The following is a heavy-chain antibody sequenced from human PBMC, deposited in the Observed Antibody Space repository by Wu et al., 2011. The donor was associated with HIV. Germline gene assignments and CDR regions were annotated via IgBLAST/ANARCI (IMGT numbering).Heavy chain of an antibody. CDR3: ARGGRRNYMDV. J-gene: IGHJ6*03. V-gene: IGHV1-46*01. Sequence: QVQLVQSGAEVQKPGASVKVSCKASGYTFSSYYMHWVRQAPGQGLEWMRIINPSNGATTYTQKFQGRVSMTRDSSTSTVYMELSSLRSDDTAVYYCARGGRRNYMDVWGKGTTVSVSS. D-gene: IGHD1-26*01. CDR1: GYTFSSYY. CDR2: INPSNGAT.